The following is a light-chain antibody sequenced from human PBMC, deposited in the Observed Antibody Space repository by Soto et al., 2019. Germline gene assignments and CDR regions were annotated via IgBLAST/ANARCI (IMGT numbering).Light chain of an antibody. V-gene: IGKV3-20*01. CDR3: QQYGSSPLWT. Sequence: MVFTQSPGTLSLTPGERTTLSCRASQSVTSSYLAWYQQKPGQAPRLLIYGASSRATGIPDRFSGSGSGTDSTLTISRLEPEDFAVYYCQQYGSSPLWTFGQGTKVDIK. J-gene: IGKJ1*01. CDR1: QSVTSSY. CDR2: GAS.